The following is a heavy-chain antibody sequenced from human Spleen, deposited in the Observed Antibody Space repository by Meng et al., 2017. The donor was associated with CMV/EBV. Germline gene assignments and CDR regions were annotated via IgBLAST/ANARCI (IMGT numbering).Heavy chain of an antibody. D-gene: IGHD6-13*01. CDR3: ARGGGWQHLEGDSYSYYGMDV. CDR1: GFTFSTYS. CDR2: IGSSSNAG. Sequence: GGSLRLSCAASGFTFSTYSLNWFRQAPGKGLEWVSYIGSSSNAGYYADSLQGRFTISRDNAKNSLYLQMNSLRAEDTAVYYCARGGGWQHLEGDSYSYYGMDVWGQGTTVTVSS. J-gene: IGHJ6*02. V-gene: IGHV3-48*04.